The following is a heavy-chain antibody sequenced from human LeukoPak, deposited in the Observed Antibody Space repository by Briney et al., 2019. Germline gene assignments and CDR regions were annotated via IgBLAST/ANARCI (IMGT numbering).Heavy chain of an antibody. J-gene: IGHJ3*02. Sequence: PGRSLRLSCAASGFTFSSYGMHWVRQAPGKGLEWVAVISYDGSNIYYADSVKGRFTISRDNSKNTLYLQMNSLRAEDTAVYYCASPKGHAFDIWGQGTMVTVSS. CDR2: ISYDGSNI. V-gene: IGHV3-30*03. CDR3: ASPKGHAFDI. CDR1: GFTFSSYG.